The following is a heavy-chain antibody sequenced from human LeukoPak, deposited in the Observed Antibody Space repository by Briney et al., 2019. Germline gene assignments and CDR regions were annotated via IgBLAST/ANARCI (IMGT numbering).Heavy chain of an antibody. CDR1: GFTFSSYE. Sequence: GSLRLSCAASGFTFSSYEMNWVRQAPGKGLEWVSYISSSGSTIYYADSVKGRLTISRDNAKNSLYLQMNSLRAEDTAVYYCARDGRNYFDSSDYFPNFFDYWGQGTLVTVSS. CDR2: ISSSGSTI. V-gene: IGHV3-48*03. CDR3: ARDGRNYFDSSDYFPNFFDY. J-gene: IGHJ4*02. D-gene: IGHD3-22*01.